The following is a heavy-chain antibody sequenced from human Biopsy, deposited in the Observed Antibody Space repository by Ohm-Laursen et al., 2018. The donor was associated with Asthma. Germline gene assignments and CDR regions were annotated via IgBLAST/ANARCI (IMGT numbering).Heavy chain of an antibody. Sequence: SVKVSCNSLGGTFNTYVIGWVRQAPGQGLEWMGGINSVFGTTTYPQKFQDRVTITAGDSPSTVYMELSSLRSEDTAVYYCARKAGSCISRTCYSLDFWGQGTLVTVSS. V-gene: IGHV1-69*13. CDR1: GGTFNTYV. D-gene: IGHD2-2*01. CDR2: INSVFGTT. CDR3: ARKAGSCISRTCYSLDF. J-gene: IGHJ4*02.